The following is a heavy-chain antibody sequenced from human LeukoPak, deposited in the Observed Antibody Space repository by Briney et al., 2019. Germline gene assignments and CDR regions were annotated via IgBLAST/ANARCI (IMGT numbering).Heavy chain of an antibody. D-gene: IGHD6-13*01. CDR1: GYTFTELS. CDR3: ASLTSIAAAGTSPGRDYYFDY. J-gene: IGHJ4*02. Sequence: ASVKVSCKVSGYTFTELSMHWVRQAPGKGLEWMGGFDPEDGETIYAQKFQGRVTMTEDTSTDTVYMELSSLRSEDTAVYYCASLTSIAAAGTSPGRDYYFDYWGQGTLVTVPS. V-gene: IGHV1-24*01. CDR2: FDPEDGET.